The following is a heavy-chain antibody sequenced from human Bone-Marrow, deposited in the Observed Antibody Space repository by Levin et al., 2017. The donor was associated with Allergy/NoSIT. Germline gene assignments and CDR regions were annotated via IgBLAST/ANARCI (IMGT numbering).Heavy chain of an antibody. J-gene: IGHJ5*02. Sequence: PSETLSLTCAVYGGSFSGYYWSWIRQPPGKGLEWIGEINHSGSTNYNPSLKSRVTISVDTSKNQFSLKLSSVTAADTAVYYCARGEPQWLVRGWFDPWGQGTLVTVSS. CDR1: GGSFSGYY. D-gene: IGHD6-19*01. CDR3: ARGEPQWLVRGWFDP. V-gene: IGHV4-34*01. CDR2: INHSGST.